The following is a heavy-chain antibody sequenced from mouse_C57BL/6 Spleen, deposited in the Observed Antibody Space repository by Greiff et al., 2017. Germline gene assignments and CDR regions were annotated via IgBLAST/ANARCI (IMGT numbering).Heavy chain of an antibody. CDR3: TRCGSSFPYYFDY. CDR2: IDPETGGT. D-gene: IGHD1-1*01. J-gene: IGHJ2*01. CDR1: GYTFTDYE. Sequence: VQLQQSGAELVRPGASVTLSCKASGYTFTDYEMHWVKQAPVHGLEWIGAIDPETGGTAYNQKFKGKAILTADKSSSTAYMELRSLTSEDSAVYYCTRCGSSFPYYFDYWGQGTTLTVSS. V-gene: IGHV1-15*01.